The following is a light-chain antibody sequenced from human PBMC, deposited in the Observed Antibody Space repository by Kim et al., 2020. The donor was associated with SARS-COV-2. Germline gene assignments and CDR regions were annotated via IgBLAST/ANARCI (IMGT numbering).Light chain of an antibody. V-gene: IGKV3-20*01. J-gene: IGKJ1*01. CDR1: QSVSSSY. CDR2: GAS. CDR3: QQYGSSWT. Sequence: EIVLTQSPGTLSLSPGERATLSCRASQSVSSSYLAWYQQKPGQAPMLLIYGASSRATGIPDRFSGSGSGTDFTLTISRLEPEDFVVYYCQQYGSSWTFGQGTKVDIK.